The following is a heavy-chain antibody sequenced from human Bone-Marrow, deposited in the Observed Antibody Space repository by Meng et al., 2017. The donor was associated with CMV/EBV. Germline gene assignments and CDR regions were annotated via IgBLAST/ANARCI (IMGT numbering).Heavy chain of an antibody. CDR3: ARTRATRMGTPFDY. CDR2: ITSGHGST. Sequence: ASVKVSCKASGYIFTNYYMHWVRQAPGQGLEWMAIITSGHGSTTYAQKFQGRVTMTRDTSTSTVYMELSSLRSEDTAVYYCARTRATRMGTPFDYLGQGTLVTVSS. J-gene: IGHJ4*02. CDR1: GYIFTNYY. V-gene: IGHV1-46*01. D-gene: IGHD4-23*01.